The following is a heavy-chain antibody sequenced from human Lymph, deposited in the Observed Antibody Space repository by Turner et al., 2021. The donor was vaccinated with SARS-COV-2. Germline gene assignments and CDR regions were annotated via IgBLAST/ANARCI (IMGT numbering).Heavy chain of an antibody. J-gene: IGHJ4*02. CDR1: GCTFSRYA. V-gene: IGHV3-23*01. CDR2: ISGSCGTT. CDR3: AKDRFTLSSGWEDY. D-gene: IGHD6-19*01. Sequence: EVQLLESGGGLVQPGGSLILSWAASGCTFSRYAMSWVRQAPGKGLEWVSGISGSCGTTHYADSVKGRFTISRDNYKNTLYLQMNSLRAEDTAVYYCAKDRFTLSSGWEDYWGQGTLVTVSS.